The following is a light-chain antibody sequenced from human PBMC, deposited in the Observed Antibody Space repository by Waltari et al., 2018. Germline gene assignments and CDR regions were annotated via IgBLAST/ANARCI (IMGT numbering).Light chain of an antibody. CDR1: QSVGSS. CDR2: NAS. V-gene: IGKV3-11*01. CDR3: QHRSNWNT. J-gene: IGKJ2*01. Sequence: ETVLTQSPVTLPLSPGEGATLSCKASQSVGSSLAWYQQKPGQAPRLLIYNASNRAAGIPARFSSSGSGTDFTRTISSLQHEYFAVYYCQHRSNWNTFGQGTKLEIK.